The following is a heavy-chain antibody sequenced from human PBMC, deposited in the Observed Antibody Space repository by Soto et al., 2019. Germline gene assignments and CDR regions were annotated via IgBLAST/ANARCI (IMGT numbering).Heavy chain of an antibody. CDR1: GFTFSSYA. CDR2: ISYDGSNK. D-gene: IGHD2-8*01. Sequence: GGSLRLSCAASGFTFSSYAMHWVRQAPGKGLEWVAVISYDGSNKYYADSVKGRFTISRDNSKNTLYLQMNSLRAEDTAVYYCARDRSYCTNGVCHDYWGQGTLVTVSS. J-gene: IGHJ4*02. CDR3: ARDRSYCTNGVCHDY. V-gene: IGHV3-30-3*01.